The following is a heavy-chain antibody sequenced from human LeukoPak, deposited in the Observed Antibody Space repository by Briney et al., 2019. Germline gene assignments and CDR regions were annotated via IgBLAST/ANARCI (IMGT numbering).Heavy chain of an antibody. Sequence: GASVKVSCKASGYTFTGHHVHWLRQAPGQGPEWMGWINPHSGGATYAQKFQGRVTLTRDTSISTAYMELSSRTSDDTAVYYCARDPVTRDGSGPVDVWGEGTTVTVSS. D-gene: IGHD3-10*01. CDR1: GYTFTGHH. V-gene: IGHV1-2*02. CDR2: INPHSGGA. CDR3: ARDPVTRDGSGPVDV. J-gene: IGHJ6*04.